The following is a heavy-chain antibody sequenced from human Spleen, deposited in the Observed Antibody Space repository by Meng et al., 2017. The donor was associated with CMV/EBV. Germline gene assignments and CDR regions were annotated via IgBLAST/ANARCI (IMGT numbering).Heavy chain of an antibody. CDR1: GFTFRSYS. J-gene: IGHJ5*02. CDR3: AKISWTSRLFDP. D-gene: IGHD1-1*01. Sequence: GGSLRLSCEASGFTFRSYSMNWVRQAPGKGLEWVANINQDGSEKYYVDSVKGRFTISRDNAKNSLYLQMNSLRAEDTALYYCAKISWTSRLFDPWGQETLVTVSS. V-gene: IGHV3-7*03. CDR2: INQDGSEK.